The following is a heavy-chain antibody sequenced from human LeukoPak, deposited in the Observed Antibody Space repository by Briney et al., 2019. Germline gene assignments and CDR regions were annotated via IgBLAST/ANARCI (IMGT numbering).Heavy chain of an antibody. CDR2: IIPILGIA. V-gene: IGHV1-69*04. J-gene: IGHJ4*02. CDR3: ARWGYCSSTSCYEADY. CDR1: GGTFSSYA. Sequence: SVKVSCKASGGTFSSYAISWVRQAPGQGLEWMGRIIPILGIANYAQKFQGRVTITADKSTSTAYMGLSSLRSEDTAVYYCARWGYCSSTSCYEADYWGQGTLVTVSS. D-gene: IGHD2-2*01.